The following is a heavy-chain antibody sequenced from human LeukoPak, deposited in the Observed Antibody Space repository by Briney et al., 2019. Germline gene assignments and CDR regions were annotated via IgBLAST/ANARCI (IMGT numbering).Heavy chain of an antibody. J-gene: IGHJ4*02. D-gene: IGHD1-26*01. Sequence: GGSLRLSCAGAGFDFSDYTMNWVRQSPERGLEWVSSISRSGRNIYYADSVKGRFTMSRDNAKNSFYLQMNGLRGDDTAVYYCASRVAATTWDYWGQETLVTVST. CDR1: GFDFSDYT. CDR2: ISRSGRNI. CDR3: ASRVAATTWDY. V-gene: IGHV3-21*01.